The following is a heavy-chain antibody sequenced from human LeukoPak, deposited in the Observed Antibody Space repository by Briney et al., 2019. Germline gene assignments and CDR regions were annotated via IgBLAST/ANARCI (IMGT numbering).Heavy chain of an antibody. CDR1: GFTFSSYW. Sequence: GGSLRLSCAASGFTFSSYWMSWVRQAPGKGLEWVANIKQDGSEKYYVDSVKGRFTISRDNAKNSLYLQMNSLRAEDTAVYYCASPYYDSSCYYHDAFDILGQGTMVTVSS. CDR3: ASPYYDSSCYYHDAFDI. CDR2: IKQDGSEK. J-gene: IGHJ3*02. V-gene: IGHV3-7*01. D-gene: IGHD3-22*01.